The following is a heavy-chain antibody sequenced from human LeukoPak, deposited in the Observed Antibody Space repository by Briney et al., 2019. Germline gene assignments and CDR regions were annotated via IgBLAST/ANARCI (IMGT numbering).Heavy chain of an antibody. D-gene: IGHD3-10*01. J-gene: IGHJ5*02. CDR2: INHSGST. V-gene: IGHV4-34*01. CDR3: ARGMNYYGSGSYYNWFDP. Sequence: SETLSLTCAVYGGSFSGYYWSSIRQPPGKGLECIGEINHSGSTNYNPSLKSRVTISVDTSKNQFSLKLSSVTAADTAVYYCARGMNYYGSGSYYNWFDPWGQGTLVTVSS. CDR1: GGSFSGYY.